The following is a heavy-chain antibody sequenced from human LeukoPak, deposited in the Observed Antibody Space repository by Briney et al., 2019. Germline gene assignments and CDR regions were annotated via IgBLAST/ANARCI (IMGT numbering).Heavy chain of an antibody. D-gene: IGHD6-13*01. V-gene: IGHV3-23*01. CDR2: ISGSGGST. J-gene: IGHJ5*02. CDR1: GFTFSSYG. Sequence: GGSLRLSCAASGFTFSSYGMSWVRQAPGKGLEWVSAISGSGGSTYYADSVKGRFTISRDNSKNTLYLQMNSLRAEDTAVYYCARDGVIAAAGTNNWFDPWGQGTLVTVSS. CDR3: ARDGVIAAAGTNNWFDP.